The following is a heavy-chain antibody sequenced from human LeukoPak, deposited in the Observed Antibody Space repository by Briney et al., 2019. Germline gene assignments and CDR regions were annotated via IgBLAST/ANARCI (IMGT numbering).Heavy chain of an antibody. Sequence: SQTLSLTCALSGDSVSSINGAWNWIRQSPSRGLEWLGRTYYRSKWYTDYAESIRGRLTINPDTSKNHLSLQLTSVTPDDTAVYYCARDLGNTGWHTFDFWGQGTLVTVSS. CDR2: TYYRSKWYT. V-gene: IGHV6-1*01. CDR1: GDSVSSINGA. J-gene: IGHJ4*02. CDR3: ARDLGNTGWHTFDF. D-gene: IGHD6-19*01.